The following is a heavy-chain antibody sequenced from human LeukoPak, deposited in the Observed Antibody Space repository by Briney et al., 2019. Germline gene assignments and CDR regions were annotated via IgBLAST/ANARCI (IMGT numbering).Heavy chain of an antibody. D-gene: IGHD5-18*01. CDR3: AKDTAMVTEGGFDY. CDR1: GFTFSSYG. Sequence: GGSLRLSCAASGFTFSSYGMHGLRQAPGKGLEGVAVISYDGSNKYYADSVKGRFTISRDNSKNTLYLQMNSLRAEDTAVYYCAKDTAMVTEGGFDYWGQGTLVTVSS. J-gene: IGHJ4*02. V-gene: IGHV3-30*18. CDR2: ISYDGSNK.